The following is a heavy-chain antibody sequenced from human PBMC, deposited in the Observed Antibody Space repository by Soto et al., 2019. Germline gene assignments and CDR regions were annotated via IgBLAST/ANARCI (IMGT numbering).Heavy chain of an antibody. CDR2: IYKTAIT. CDR1: GDFSSGYY. J-gene: IGHJ2*01. V-gene: IGHV4-59*01. D-gene: IGHD3-22*01. Sequence: QVQLQESGPGLVKPSETLSLTCSVSGDFSSGYYWSWIRQPPGKGLEWIGYIYKTAITNYNPSLSSRVTISRDTSKNQFSLKLNSVTAADTAIYYCARDADSSGSYHWNFDLWGRGTLVTVSS. CDR3: ARDADSSGSYHWNFDL.